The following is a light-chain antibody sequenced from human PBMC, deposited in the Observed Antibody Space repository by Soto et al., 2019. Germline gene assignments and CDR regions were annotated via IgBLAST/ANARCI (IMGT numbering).Light chain of an antibody. CDR2: EVT. J-gene: IGLJ3*02. CDR1: SGDVGHYNY. Sequence: QSVLTQPASVSGSPGQSITISCTGSSGDVGHYNYVSWYQQHPGKAPTLIIYEVTNRPSDVSNRFSASKSGNTASLIISGLQAEDEADYYCTSYTTGRIWVFGGGTKVTVL. CDR3: TSYTTGRIWV. V-gene: IGLV2-14*01.